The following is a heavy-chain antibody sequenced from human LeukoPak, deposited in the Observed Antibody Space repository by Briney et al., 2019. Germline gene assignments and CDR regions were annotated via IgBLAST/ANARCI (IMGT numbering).Heavy chain of an antibody. CDR1: GFTFSSYA. D-gene: IGHD6-13*01. Sequence: GRSLRLSCAASGFTFSSYAMHWVRQAPGKGLEWVAVISYDGSNKYYADSVKGRFTISRDNSKNTLYLQMNSLRAEDTAVYYCARDLAQTVRSSWYDWVFLFDYWGQGTPVTVSS. CDR2: ISYDGSNK. V-gene: IGHV3-30-3*01. J-gene: IGHJ4*02. CDR3: ARDLAQTVRSSWYDWVFLFDY.